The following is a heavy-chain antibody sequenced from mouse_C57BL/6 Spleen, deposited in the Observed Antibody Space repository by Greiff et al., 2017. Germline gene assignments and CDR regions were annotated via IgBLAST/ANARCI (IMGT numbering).Heavy chain of an antibody. CDR1: GFNLKDYY. D-gene: IGHD1-1*01. CDR3: TTGATVVCDY. J-gene: IGHJ2*01. V-gene: IGHV14-1*01. CDR2: IDPEAGDT. Sequence: VQLKESGAELVRPGASVKLSCTASGFNLKDYYMHWVKQRPEQGLEWIGRIDPEAGDTDYAQKFQGQATMTADTSSTTAYLQLSSLTSEDTAVYYCTTGATVVCDYWGQSTTLTVAS.